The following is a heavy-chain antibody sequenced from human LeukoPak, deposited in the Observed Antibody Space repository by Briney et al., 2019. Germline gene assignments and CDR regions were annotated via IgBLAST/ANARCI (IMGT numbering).Heavy chain of an antibody. V-gene: IGHV3-23*01. Sequence: HTGGSLRLSCAASGFTFSSYAMSWVRQAPGKGLEWVSAISGSGGSTYYADSVKGRFTISRDNSKNTLYLQMNSLRADDTAVYYCARGSSGSYYVHWGQGTLVTVSS. D-gene: IGHD1-26*01. CDR3: ARGSSGSYYVH. CDR2: ISGSGGST. CDR1: GFTFSSYA. J-gene: IGHJ4*02.